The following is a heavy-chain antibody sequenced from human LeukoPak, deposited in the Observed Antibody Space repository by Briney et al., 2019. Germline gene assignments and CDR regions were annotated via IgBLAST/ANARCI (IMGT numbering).Heavy chain of an antibody. V-gene: IGHV4-39*07. J-gene: IGHJ6*03. D-gene: IGHD6-13*01. CDR1: GGSISSSSYY. Sequence: SETLSLTCTVSGGSISSSSYYWGWIRQPPGKGLEWIGSIYYSGSTYYNPSLKSRVTISVDTSKNQFSLKLSPVTAADTAVYYCARDRSSSWLYYYYYYMDVWGKGTTVTVSS. CDR3: ARDRSSSWLYYYYYYMDV. CDR2: IYYSGST.